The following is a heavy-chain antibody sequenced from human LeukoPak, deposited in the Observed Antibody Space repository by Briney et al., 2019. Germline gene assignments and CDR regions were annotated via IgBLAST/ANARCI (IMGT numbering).Heavy chain of an antibody. CDR3: ARVYSSSWAYFDY. CDR2: IKQDGSEK. CDR1: GFTFSSYA. Sequence: GGSLRLSCAASGFTFSSYAMTWVRQAPGKGLGWVANIKQDGSEKYYVDSVKGRFTISRDNAKNSLYLQMNSLRAEDTAVYYCARVYSSSWAYFDYWGQGTLVTVSS. J-gene: IGHJ4*02. D-gene: IGHD6-13*01. V-gene: IGHV3-7*04.